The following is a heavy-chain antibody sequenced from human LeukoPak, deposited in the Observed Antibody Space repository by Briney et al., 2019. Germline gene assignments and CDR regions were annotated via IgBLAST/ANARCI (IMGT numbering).Heavy chain of an antibody. J-gene: IGHJ3*02. CDR1: GYTFTGYY. CDR3: ARDGLYCTNGVCSSDI. CDR2: ISAYNGNT. V-gene: IGHV1-18*04. D-gene: IGHD2-8*01. Sequence: ASVKVSCKASGYTFTGYYMHWVRQAPGQGLEWMGWISAYNGNTNYAQKLQGRVTMTTDTSTSTVYMELTSLRSADTAVYFCARDGLYCTNGVCSSDIWGQGTLVTVSS.